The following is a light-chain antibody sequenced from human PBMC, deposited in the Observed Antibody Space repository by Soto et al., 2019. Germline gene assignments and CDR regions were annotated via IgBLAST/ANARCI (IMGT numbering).Light chain of an antibody. CDR1: SSDVGGSNF. CDR2: EVS. V-gene: IGLV2-8*01. Sequence: QSVLTQPPSASGSPGQSVTISCTGTSSDVGGSNFVSWYRQHPGKAPKLMIYEVSKRPSGVPDRFSGSKSGNTASLTVSGLKYEDEADYYCSSYAFYNTVVFGGGTKVXVL. J-gene: IGLJ3*02. CDR3: SSYAFYNTVV.